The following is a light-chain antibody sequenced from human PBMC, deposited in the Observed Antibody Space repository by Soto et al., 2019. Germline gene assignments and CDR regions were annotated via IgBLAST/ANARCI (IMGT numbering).Light chain of an antibody. CDR2: DAS. J-gene: IGKJ5*01. CDR1: QAISHY. CDR3: QHYNNYPIT. V-gene: IGKV1-16*01. Sequence: IQMTQSPFLLSASVGDRVTITCRASQAISHYLVWFQQKPGKAPKSLIFDASTLQSGVPSRFSGSGSGTDFTLTISSLQPEDVATYYCQHYNNYPITFGQGTRLEIK.